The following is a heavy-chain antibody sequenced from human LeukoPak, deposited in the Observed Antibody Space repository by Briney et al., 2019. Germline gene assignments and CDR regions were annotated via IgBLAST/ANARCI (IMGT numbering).Heavy chain of an antibody. D-gene: IGHD3-10*01. Sequence: GASVKVSCKASGYTFTSYGISWVRQAPGQGLEWMGWISAYNGNTNYAQKLQGRVTMTTDTSTSTAYMELRSLRSDDTAVYYCARGLLTMVRGVSWFDPWGQGTLVTVSS. CDR3: ARGLLTMVRGVSWFDP. CDR2: ISAYNGNT. J-gene: IGHJ5*02. CDR1: GYTFTSYG. V-gene: IGHV1-18*01.